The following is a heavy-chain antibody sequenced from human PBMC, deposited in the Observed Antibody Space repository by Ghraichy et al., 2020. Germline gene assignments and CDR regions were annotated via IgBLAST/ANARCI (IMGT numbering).Heavy chain of an antibody. CDR2: IYYSGST. D-gene: IGHD5-12*01. J-gene: IGHJ6*03. Sequence: SETLSLTCTVSGGSISSGDYYWSWIRQPPGKGLEWIGYIYYSGSTYYNPSLKSRVTISVDTSKNQFSLKLSSVTAADTAVYYCARGGGYDYNYYYYYMDVWGKGTTVTVSS. CDR3: ARGGGYDYNYYYYYMDV. V-gene: IGHV4-30-4*01. CDR1: GGSISSGDYY.